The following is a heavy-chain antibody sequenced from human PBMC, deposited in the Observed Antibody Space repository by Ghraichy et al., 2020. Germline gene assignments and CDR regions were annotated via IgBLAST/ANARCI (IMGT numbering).Heavy chain of an antibody. CDR2: ISVSNGNT. J-gene: IGHJ3*01. D-gene: IGHD3-22*01. Sequence: ASVKVSCKASGYTFSSYGINWVRQAPGQGLEWMGWISVSNGNTKFAPKMQGRVTMTTDTSSNTAYMELRSLRSDDTAVYYCARGKNSDYYYGGAFDLWGHGTMVTVSS. CDR1: GYTFSSYG. CDR3: ARGKNSDYYYGGAFDL. V-gene: IGHV1-18*04.